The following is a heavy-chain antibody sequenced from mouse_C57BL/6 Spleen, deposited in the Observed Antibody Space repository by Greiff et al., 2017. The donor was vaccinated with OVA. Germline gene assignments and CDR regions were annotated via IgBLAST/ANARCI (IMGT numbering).Heavy chain of an antibody. J-gene: IGHJ2*01. Sequence: EVQLVESEGGLVQPGSSMKLSCTASGFTFSDYYMAWVRQVPEKGLEWVANINYDGSSTYYLDSLKSRFIISRDNAKNILYLQMSSLKSEDTATYYCARYSNYERDYFDYWGQGTTLTVSS. V-gene: IGHV5-16*01. D-gene: IGHD2-5*01. CDR1: GFTFSDYY. CDR2: INYDGSST. CDR3: ARYSNYERDYFDY.